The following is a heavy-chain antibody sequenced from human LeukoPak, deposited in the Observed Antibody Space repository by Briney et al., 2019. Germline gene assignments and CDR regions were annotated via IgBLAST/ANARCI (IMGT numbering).Heavy chain of an antibody. CDR2: INSDGSST. D-gene: IGHD2-15*01. CDR3: ARVRIDYYYGMDV. Sequence: GGSLRLSCVASGFTFSSYWMHWVRQAPGKGLVWVSRINSDGSSTSYADSVKGRFTISRDNAKNTLYLQMNSLRAEDTAVYYCARVRIDYYYGMDVWGQGTTVTVSS. CDR1: GFTFSSYW. J-gene: IGHJ6*02. V-gene: IGHV3-74*01.